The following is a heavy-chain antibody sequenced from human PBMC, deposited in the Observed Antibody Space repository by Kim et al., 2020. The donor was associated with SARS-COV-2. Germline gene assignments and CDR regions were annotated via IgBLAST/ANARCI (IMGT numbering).Heavy chain of an antibody. D-gene: IGHD3-16*01. J-gene: IGHJ4*02. Sequence: TTYGPSFQGQVTISVDRSIHTAYLQWSSLKASDTAIYYCGRQLGGTYLDSWGQGTLVTVSS. CDR2: T. CDR3: GRQLGGTYLDS. V-gene: IGHV5-51*01.